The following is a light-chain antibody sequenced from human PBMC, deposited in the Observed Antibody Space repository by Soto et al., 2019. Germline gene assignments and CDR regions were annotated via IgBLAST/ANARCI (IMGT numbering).Light chain of an antibody. V-gene: IGLV9-49*01. J-gene: IGLJ2*01. Sequence: QLVLTQPPSASASLGASVTLTCTLSSGYSNYKVDWSQQRPGKGPRFVMRVGTGGIVGSKGDGIPDRFSVLGSGLNRYLTIKNIQEEDESDYHCGADHGSGSNFVVFGGGTKVTVL. CDR1: SGYSNYK. CDR3: GADHGSGSNFVV. CDR2: VGTGGIVG.